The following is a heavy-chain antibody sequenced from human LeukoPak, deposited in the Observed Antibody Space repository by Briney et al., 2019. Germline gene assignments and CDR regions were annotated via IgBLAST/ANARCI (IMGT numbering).Heavy chain of an antibody. J-gene: IGHJ4*02. Sequence: GGSLRLSCAASGFTFSSYAMSWVRQAPGKGLEWVSGITGSGGNTNYADYVEGRFTISRDNSKNKPYLQMNSLRAEDTAAYYCAKLGYIQQGLATDYWGEGTLVTVSS. CDR3: AKLGYIQQGLATDY. V-gene: IGHV3-23*01. CDR1: GFTFSSYA. D-gene: IGHD6-19*01. CDR2: ITGSGGNT.